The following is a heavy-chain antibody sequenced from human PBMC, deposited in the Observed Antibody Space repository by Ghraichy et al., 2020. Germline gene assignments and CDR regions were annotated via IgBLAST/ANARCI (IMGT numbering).Heavy chain of an antibody. CDR2: IRYDGSYT. D-gene: IGHD2-2*01. CDR3: AKDRPYQLSGNYFDF. CDR1: GFTISSYG. V-gene: IGHV3-30*02. Sequence: GGSLRLSCAASGFTISSYGMHWVRQAPGKGLEWVALIRYDGSYTYYADSVKGRFTISRDNSKNTLYLQMNSLRAEDTAVYYCAKDRPYQLSGNYFDFWGQGTLVTVSS. J-gene: IGHJ4*02.